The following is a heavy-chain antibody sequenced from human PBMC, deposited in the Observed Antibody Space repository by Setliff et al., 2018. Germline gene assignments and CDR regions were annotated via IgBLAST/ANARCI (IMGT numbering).Heavy chain of an antibody. Sequence: ASVKVSCKTSGFRFTNFGFSWVRQAPGQGLEWLGSISPYSGNTNFPQWLQDRVTMTIDTSATTVYMELRSLTSDDTAVYYCTRSRAPSVVLAADFDFWGQGTPVTVSS. CDR1: GFRFTNFG. CDR3: TRSRAPSVVLAADFDF. V-gene: IGHV1-18*01. CDR2: ISPYSGNT. D-gene: IGHD2-21*01. J-gene: IGHJ4*02.